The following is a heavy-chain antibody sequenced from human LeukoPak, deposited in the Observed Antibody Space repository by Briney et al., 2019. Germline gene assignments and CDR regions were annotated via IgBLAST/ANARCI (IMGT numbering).Heavy chain of an antibody. V-gene: IGHV4-31*03. J-gene: IGHJ4*02. CDR1: GGSITSGGYF. D-gene: IGHD3-10*01. Sequence: SETLSLTCTVSGGSITSGGYFWSWIRQHPGKGLEWIGYISYSGNTYYSPSLKSRLTISVDTSKNQFSLKLSSVTAADTAVYYCARSFGESYFDYWGQGILVTVSS. CDR3: ARSFGESYFDY. CDR2: ISYSGNT.